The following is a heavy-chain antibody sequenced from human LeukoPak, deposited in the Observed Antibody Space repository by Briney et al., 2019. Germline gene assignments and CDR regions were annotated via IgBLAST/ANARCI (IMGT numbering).Heavy chain of an antibody. V-gene: IGHV5-51*01. J-gene: IGHJ6*02. CDR2: IYPGDSDT. D-gene: IGHD6-13*01. CDR1: GYSFTSYW. CDR3: ARQVSSSWGYYYYGMDV. Sequence: GESLKISCKGSGYSFTSYWIGWVRQMPGKGLDWMGIIYPGDSDTRYSPSFQGQVTISADKSISTAYPQWSSLKASDTAMYYCARQVSSSWGYYYYGMDVWGQGTTVTVSS.